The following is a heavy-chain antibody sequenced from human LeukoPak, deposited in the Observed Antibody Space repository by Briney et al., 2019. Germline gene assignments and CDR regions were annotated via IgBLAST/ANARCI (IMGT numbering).Heavy chain of an antibody. D-gene: IGHD5-18*01. J-gene: IGHJ4*02. CDR3: AREGYSYGYYFDY. Sequence: PSETLSLTCAVSGYSISSGYYWGWIRQPPGKGLGWIGSIYHSGSTYYNPSLKSRVTISVDTSKNQFSLKLSSVTAADTAVYYCAREGYSYGYYFDYWGQGTLVTVSS. CDR1: GYSISSGYY. CDR2: IYHSGST. V-gene: IGHV4-38-2*02.